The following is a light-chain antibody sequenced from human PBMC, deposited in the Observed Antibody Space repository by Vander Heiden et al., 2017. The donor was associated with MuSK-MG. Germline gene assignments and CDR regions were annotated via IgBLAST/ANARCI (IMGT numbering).Light chain of an antibody. CDR1: QGISNS. CDR3: QGNIT. J-gene: IGKJ5*01. Sequence: DIQMTQSPSSLSASVGDRVTITCRASQGISNSLAWDQQKPGKAPKLLLYAASRLESGVKYRFSGSGSGTDYTLTSSSMQPDDFETDDGQGNITFGQGTQLEIK. V-gene: IGKV1-NL1*01. CDR2: AAS.